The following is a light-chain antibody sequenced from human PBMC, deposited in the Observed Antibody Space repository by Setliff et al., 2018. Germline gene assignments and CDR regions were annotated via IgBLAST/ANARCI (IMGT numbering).Light chain of an antibody. Sequence: QSVLTQPASVSGSPGQSITISCTGTNSDVGTYSFVSWYQQHPGKAPKLMIYDVTNRPSGVPSRFSGSKSGNTASLTISGLQAEDEADYYCSSYSRTTTLVIFGGGTKVTVL. J-gene: IGLJ2*01. CDR1: NSDVGTYSF. V-gene: IGLV2-14*01. CDR3: SSYSRTTTLVI. CDR2: DVT.